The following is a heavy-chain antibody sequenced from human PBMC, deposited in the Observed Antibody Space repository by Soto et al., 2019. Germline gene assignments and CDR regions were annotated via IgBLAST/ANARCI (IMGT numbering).Heavy chain of an antibody. V-gene: IGHV3-21*01. CDR1: GFTFSSYS. J-gene: IGHJ6*02. CDR2: ISTTSSYI. D-gene: IGHD3-16*01. CDR3: ARDVGDVMSTIQGHGMDV. Sequence: GGSLRLSCAASGFTFSSYSMNWVRQAPGKGLEWVSAISTTSSYIYYADSVKGRFTISRDNAKNSLFLQMNNLRAEDTAVYYCARDVGDVMSTIQGHGMDVWGQGTTVTVSS.